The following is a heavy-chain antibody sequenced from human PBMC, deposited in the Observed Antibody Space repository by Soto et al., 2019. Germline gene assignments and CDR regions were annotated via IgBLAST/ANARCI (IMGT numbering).Heavy chain of an antibody. J-gene: IGHJ6*02. V-gene: IGHV4-61*08. CDR1: GGSISSGGYY. Sequence: SETLSLTCTVSGGSISSGGYYWSWIRQPPGEGLEWIGYICNSGTTNYNPSLKSRVTISVDTSKNQFSLKLSSVTAADTAVYYCARVMAVAGEGSYYYYYYGMDVWGQGTTVTVSS. CDR3: ARVMAVAGEGSYYYYYYGMDV. CDR2: ICNSGTT. D-gene: IGHD6-19*01.